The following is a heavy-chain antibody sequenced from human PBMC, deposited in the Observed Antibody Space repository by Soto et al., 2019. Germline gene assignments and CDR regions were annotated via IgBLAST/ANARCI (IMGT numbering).Heavy chain of an antibody. CDR3: ARGWDLYYDILSFDP. V-gene: IGHV4-34*01. J-gene: IGHJ5*02. Sequence: QVQLQQWGAGLLKPSETLSLTCAVYGGSFSGHYWSWIRQPPGKGLEWIGEINHSGSTNYNPSLKSRVTISVDTSKNQFSLKLSSVTAADTAVYYCARGWDLYYDILSFDPWGQGTLVTVSS. D-gene: IGHD3-9*01. CDR2: INHSGST. CDR1: GGSFSGHY.